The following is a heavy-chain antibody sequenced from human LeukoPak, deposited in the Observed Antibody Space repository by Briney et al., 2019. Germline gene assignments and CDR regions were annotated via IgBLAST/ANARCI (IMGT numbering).Heavy chain of an antibody. D-gene: IGHD3-10*01. J-gene: IGHJ3*02. V-gene: IGHV3-11*04. CDR1: GFTFISDYS. CDR3: VRGNSNYGYVFDI. Sequence: GGSLRLSCAASGFTFISDYSMSWIRQAPGKGLEWISYITSTSRTIHYADSVKGRFTISRDNAKNSLNLQMNSLRADDTAVYYCVRGNSNYGYVFDIWGQGTMVTVSS. CDR2: ITSTSRTI.